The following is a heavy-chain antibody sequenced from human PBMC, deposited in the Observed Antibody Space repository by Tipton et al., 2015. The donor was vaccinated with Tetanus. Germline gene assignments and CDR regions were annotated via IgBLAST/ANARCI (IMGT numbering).Heavy chain of an antibody. CDR3: ARQKRGSYETEAFDI. Sequence: TLSFTCTVSGGSISSSSYYWGWIRQPPGKGLEWIGSIYYSGSTYYNPSLKSRVTISVDTSKNQFSLKLSSVTAADTAVYYCARQKRGSYETEAFDIWGQGTMVTVSS. V-gene: IGHV4-39*01. CDR2: IYYSGST. J-gene: IGHJ3*02. D-gene: IGHD1-26*01. CDR1: GGSISSSSYY.